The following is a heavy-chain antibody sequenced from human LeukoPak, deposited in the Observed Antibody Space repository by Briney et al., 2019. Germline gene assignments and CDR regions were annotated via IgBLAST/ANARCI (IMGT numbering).Heavy chain of an antibody. J-gene: IGHJ5*02. CDR1: GGSFSGYY. D-gene: IGHD2-15*01. CDR2: INHSGST. V-gene: IGHV4-34*01. Sequence: PSETLSLTCAVYGGSFSGYYWSWIRQPPGKGLEWIGEINHSGSTNYNPSLKSRVTISVDTSKNQFSLKLSSVTAADTAVYYCAREVDEVDNWFDPWGQGTLVTVSS. CDR3: AREVDEVDNWFDP.